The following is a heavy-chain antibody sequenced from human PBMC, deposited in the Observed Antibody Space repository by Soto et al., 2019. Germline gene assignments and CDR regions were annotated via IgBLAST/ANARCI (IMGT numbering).Heavy chain of an antibody. CDR3: AKVSDAILTGYYRFDY. D-gene: IGHD3-9*01. Sequence: QQRESLKISCAASGFTFSSYAMSWVRQAPGKGLEWVSAISGSGGSTYYADSVKGRFTISRDNSKNTLYLQMNSLRAEDTAVYYCAKVSDAILTGYYRFDYWGQGTLVTVSS. CDR1: GFTFSSYA. J-gene: IGHJ4*02. V-gene: IGHV3-23*01. CDR2: ISGSGGST.